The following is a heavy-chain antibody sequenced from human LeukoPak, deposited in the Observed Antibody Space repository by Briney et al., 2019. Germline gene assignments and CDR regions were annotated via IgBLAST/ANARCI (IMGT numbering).Heavy chain of an antibody. CDR1: GYTFTSFW. CDR2: IYPDDSDT. D-gene: IGHD6-13*01. CDR3: ARLITAAGYNWFDP. Sequence: GESLKISCQGSGYTFTSFWIGWVRQMPGKALEYMGIIYPDDSDTRYSPSFQGQVTISADKSTSTAYLQWSSLKASDTAMYYCARLITAAGYNWFDPWGQGTLVTVSS. V-gene: IGHV5-51*01. J-gene: IGHJ5*02.